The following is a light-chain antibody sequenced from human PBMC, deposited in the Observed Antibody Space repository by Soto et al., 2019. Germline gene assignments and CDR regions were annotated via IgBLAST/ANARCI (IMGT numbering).Light chain of an antibody. V-gene: IGLV4-60*02. CDR2: LEGSGSY. CDR3: ETWDSNTRV. Sequence: QPVLTQSSSASASLGSSVTLTCTLSSGHSSYIIAWHQQQPGKAPRYLMKLEGSGSYNKGSGVPDRFSGSSSGADRYLTISTLQFEDEADYYCETWDSNTRVFGGGTKLPS. J-gene: IGLJ2*01. CDR1: SGHSSYI.